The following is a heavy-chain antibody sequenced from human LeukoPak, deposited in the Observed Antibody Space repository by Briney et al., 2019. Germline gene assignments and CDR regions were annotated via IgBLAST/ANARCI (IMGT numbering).Heavy chain of an antibody. CDR1: GFTFSSYD. CDR3: ARAPYSGSYHFDY. J-gene: IGHJ4*02. D-gene: IGHD1-26*01. CDR2: IGTADDT. Sequence: PGGSLRLSCAASGFTFSSYDMHWVRQATGKGLEWVSAIGTADDTYYPGSVKGRFTISRENAKNSLYLQMNSLRAGDTAVYYCARAPYSGSYHFDYWGQGTPVTVSS. V-gene: IGHV3-13*01.